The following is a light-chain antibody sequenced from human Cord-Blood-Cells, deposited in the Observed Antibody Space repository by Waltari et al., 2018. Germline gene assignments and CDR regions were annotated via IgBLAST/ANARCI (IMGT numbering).Light chain of an antibody. J-gene: IGLJ2*01. CDR2: GEN. CDR3: NARDSSGNHLV. V-gene: IGLV3-19*01. Sequence: SSELTKDPASSVALGQTVRITCQGGSLRSNNAGRYQQKPGQAPVLVVYGENNRPSGIPERFSGSNSGNTASLTITGAEAEDEADYYCNARDSSGNHLVFGGGTKLTVL. CDR1: SLRSNN.